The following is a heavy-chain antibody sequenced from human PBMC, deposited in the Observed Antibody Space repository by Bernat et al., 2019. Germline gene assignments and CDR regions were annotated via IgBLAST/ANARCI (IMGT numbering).Heavy chain of an antibody. CDR2: IYYSGST. Sequence: QVQLQESGPGLVKPSQTLSLTCTVSGGSISSGGYYWSWIRQHPGKGLEWIGYIYYSGSTNYNPSLKSRVTIPVDTSKNQFSLKLSSVTAADTAVYYCARLRQQLSSTFDYWGQGTLVTVSS. J-gene: IGHJ4*02. V-gene: IGHV4-61*08. CDR1: GGSISSGGYY. CDR3: ARLRQQLSSTFDY. D-gene: IGHD6-13*01.